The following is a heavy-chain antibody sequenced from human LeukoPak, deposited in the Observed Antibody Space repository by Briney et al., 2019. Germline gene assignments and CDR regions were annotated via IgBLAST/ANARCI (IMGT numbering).Heavy chain of an antibody. Sequence: GASVKVSCKASGYTFTSYGISWVRQAPGQGLEWMGWISAYNGNTNYAQKLQGRVTITADESTSTAYMELSSLRSEDTAVYYCARDHNGYSYGLLHYWGQGTLVTVSS. CDR2: ISAYNGNT. CDR1: GYTFTSYG. D-gene: IGHD5-18*01. V-gene: IGHV1-18*01. J-gene: IGHJ4*02. CDR3: ARDHNGYSYGLLHY.